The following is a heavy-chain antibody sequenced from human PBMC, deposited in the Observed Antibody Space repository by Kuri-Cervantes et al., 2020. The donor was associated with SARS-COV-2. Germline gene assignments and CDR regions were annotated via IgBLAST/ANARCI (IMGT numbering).Heavy chain of an antibody. V-gene: IGHV2-70*12. CDR1: GFSLSTSGMC. Sequence: SGPTLVKPTQTLTLTCTFSGFSLSTSGMCVSWIRQPPGKALEWLARIDWDDDEYYSTSLKTRLTISKDTSKNQVVLTMANMDPVDTATYYCARTFKPLGLQFFDYWGQGTLVTVSS. CDR3: ARTFKPLGLQFFDY. J-gene: IGHJ4*02. D-gene: IGHD7-27*01. CDR2: IDWDDDE.